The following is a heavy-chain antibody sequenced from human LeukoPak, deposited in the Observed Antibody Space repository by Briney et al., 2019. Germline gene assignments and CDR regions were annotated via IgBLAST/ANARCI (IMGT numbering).Heavy chain of an antibody. CDR2: TRNKANSYTT. CDR1: GFIFSDNY. CDR3: ALLSQASYYFKGV. V-gene: IGHV3-72*01. Sequence: RGSLSRSSTASGFIFSDNYVDWVSQAQREGLEWGGRTRNKANSYTTEYAASVEGRFTISRDDSKNSVYLQMNSLNTDDTAVYYCALLSQASYYFKGVWGSGTPVTVSS. D-gene: IGHD2/OR15-2a*01. J-gene: IGHJ6*03.